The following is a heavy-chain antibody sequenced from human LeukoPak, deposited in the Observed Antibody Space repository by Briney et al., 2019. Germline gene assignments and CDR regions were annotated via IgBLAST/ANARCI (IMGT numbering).Heavy chain of an antibody. D-gene: IGHD4-17*01. CDR2: INHSGST. J-gene: IGHJ4*02. CDR1: GGSVSGYY. CDR3: ARGRDHDYGDYVGTYDY. Sequence: SETLSLTCGVYGGSVSGYYWSWIRQPPGKGLEWIGEINHSGSTNYNPSLKSRVTISVDTSKNQFSLKLSSVTAADTAVYYCARGRDHDYGDYVGTYDYWGQGTLVTVSS. V-gene: IGHV4-34*01.